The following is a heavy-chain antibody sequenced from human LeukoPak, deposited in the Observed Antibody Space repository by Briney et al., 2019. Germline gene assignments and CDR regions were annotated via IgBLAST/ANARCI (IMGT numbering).Heavy chain of an antibody. J-gene: IGHJ3*02. CDR2: IYYSGST. Sequence: SETLSLTCIVSGGSISSYYWSWIRQPPGKGLEWIGYIYYSGSTNYNPSLKSRVTISVDTSKNQFSLKLSSVTAADTAVYYCASMLWFGDVPDAFDIWGQGTMVTVSS. CDR1: GGSISSYY. D-gene: IGHD3-10*01. V-gene: IGHV4-59*01. CDR3: ASMLWFGDVPDAFDI.